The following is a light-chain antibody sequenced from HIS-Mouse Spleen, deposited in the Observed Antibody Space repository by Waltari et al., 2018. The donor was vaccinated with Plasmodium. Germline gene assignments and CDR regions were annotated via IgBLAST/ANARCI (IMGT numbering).Light chain of an antibody. CDR3: AAWDDSLSGRVV. J-gene: IGLJ2*01. CDR2: RNN. V-gene: IGLV1-47*01. Sequence: QPVLTQPPSASGTPGPRVTIPCPGSSSNIGSNYVYWYQPLPGTAPKLLIYRNNQRPSGVPDRFSGSKSGTSASLAISGLRSEDEADYYCAAWDDSLSGRVVFGGGTKLTVL. CDR1: SSNIGSNY.